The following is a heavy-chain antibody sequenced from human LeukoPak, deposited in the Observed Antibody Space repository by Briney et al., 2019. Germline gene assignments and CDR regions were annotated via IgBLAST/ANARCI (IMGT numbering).Heavy chain of an antibody. V-gene: IGHV4-39*01. Sequence: SETLSLTCTVSGGSISSSSYYSGWIRQPPGKGLEWIGSIYYSGSTYYNPSLKSRVTISVDTSKNQFSLKLSSVTAADTAVYYCARPRITIFGDSPWFDPWGQGTLVIVSA. J-gene: IGHJ5*02. CDR2: IYYSGST. D-gene: IGHD3-3*01. CDR1: GGSISSSSYY. CDR3: ARPRITIFGDSPWFDP.